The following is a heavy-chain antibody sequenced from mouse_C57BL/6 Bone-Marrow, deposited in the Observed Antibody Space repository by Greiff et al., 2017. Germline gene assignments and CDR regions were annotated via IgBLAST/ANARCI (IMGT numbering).Heavy chain of an antibody. CDR2: ISSGGDYI. CDR1: GFTFSSYA. J-gene: IGHJ1*03. V-gene: IGHV5-9-1*02. CDR3: TRDYYGSSYVRYCDV. Sequence: EVKLVESGEGLVKPGGSLKLSCAASGFTFSSYAMSWVRQTPEKRLEWVAYISSGGDYIYYADTVKGRFTISRDNARNTLYLQMSSLKSEDTAMYYCTRDYYGSSYVRYCDVWGTGTTVTVSS. D-gene: IGHD1-1*01.